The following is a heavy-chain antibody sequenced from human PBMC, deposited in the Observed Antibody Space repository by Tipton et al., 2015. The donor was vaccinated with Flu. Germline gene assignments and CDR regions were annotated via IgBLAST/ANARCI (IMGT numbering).Heavy chain of an antibody. CDR2: INPNSGGT. V-gene: IGHV1-2*06. CDR3: ARPVDPWSRELGADAFDI. Sequence: QVQLVQSGAEVKKPGASVKVSCKASGYIFNDHFVNWVRQAPGQGLEWVGRINPNSGGTDYAPKFQGRVTMTRDTSISTAYMELSGLKTDDTAIYYCARPVDPWSRELGADAFDIWGLGTMVTVSS. D-gene: IGHD3-10*01. J-gene: IGHJ3*02. CDR1: GYIFNDHF.